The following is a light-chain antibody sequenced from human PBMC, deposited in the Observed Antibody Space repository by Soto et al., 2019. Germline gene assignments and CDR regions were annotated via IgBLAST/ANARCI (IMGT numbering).Light chain of an antibody. V-gene: IGKV3-20*01. J-gene: IGKJ1*01. CDR3: QQYGSSPWT. CDR1: QSVSSSY. CDR2: GAS. Sequence: EIVLTQSPGTLSLSPGERATLSCRASQSVSSSYLAWYQQKPGQAPRPLIYGASSRAIGIPNRFSGSGSGTDFTLTISRQEPADFAVYYCQQYGSSPWTFGQGTKVEIK.